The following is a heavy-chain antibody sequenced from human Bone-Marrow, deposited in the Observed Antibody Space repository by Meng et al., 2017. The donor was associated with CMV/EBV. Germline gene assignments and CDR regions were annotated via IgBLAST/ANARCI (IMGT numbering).Heavy chain of an antibody. V-gene: IGHV1-2*02. CDR2: INPNSGGT. CDR1: GYTFTGYY. J-gene: IGHJ3*02. Sequence: ASVQVSCKASGYTFTGYYIHWVRQAPGQGLEWMGWINPNSGGTNSAQKFQASVTMTRDTSISTAYMELSRLRSDDTAVYYCARGGDSSGCRNIAFHIWGQGTMVTVSS. CDR3: ARGGDSSGCRNIAFHI. D-gene: IGHD3-22*01.